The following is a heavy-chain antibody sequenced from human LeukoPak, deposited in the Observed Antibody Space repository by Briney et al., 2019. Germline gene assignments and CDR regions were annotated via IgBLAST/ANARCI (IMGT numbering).Heavy chain of an antibody. CDR3: ARDRYDFWSGHDF. CDR2: ISSSSSYI. D-gene: IGHD3-3*01. CDR1: GFSFINHC. J-gene: IGHJ4*02. Sequence: GGSLRLSCATSGFSFINHCMNWVRQAPGKGLEWVSSISSSSSYIYYADSVKGRFTISRDNAKNSLYLQMNSLRAEGTAVYYCARDRYDFWSGHDFWGQGTVVTVSS. V-gene: IGHV3-21*01.